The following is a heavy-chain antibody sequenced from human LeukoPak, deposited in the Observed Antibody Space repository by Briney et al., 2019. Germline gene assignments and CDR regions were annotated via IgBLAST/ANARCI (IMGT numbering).Heavy chain of an antibody. CDR3: ARDNRYCSSTSCPYYFDY. Sequence: SETLSLTCTVSGGSISSGGYYWSWIRQHPGKGLEWIGCIYYSGSTYYNPSLKSRVTISVDTSKNQFSLKLSSVTAADTAVYYCARDNRYCSSTSCPYYFDYWGQGTLVTVSS. CDR1: GGSISSGGYY. J-gene: IGHJ4*02. V-gene: IGHV4-31*03. D-gene: IGHD2-2*01. CDR2: IYYSGST.